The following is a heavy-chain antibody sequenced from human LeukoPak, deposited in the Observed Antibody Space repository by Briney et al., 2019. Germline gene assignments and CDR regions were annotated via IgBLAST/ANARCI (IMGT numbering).Heavy chain of an antibody. CDR3: ARSPYYDSGGYSNFDY. V-gene: IGHV3-74*01. D-gene: IGHD3-22*01. CDR1: GFTFSSYW. CDR2: INDDGSAT. J-gene: IGHJ4*02. Sequence: PGGSLRLSCAASGFTFSSYWMHWVRQVPGKGLVWVSRINDDGSATFYADSVKGRFTVSRDNAKNSLYLQMNSLRAEDTAVFYCARSPYYDSGGYSNFDYWGQGTLVTVSS.